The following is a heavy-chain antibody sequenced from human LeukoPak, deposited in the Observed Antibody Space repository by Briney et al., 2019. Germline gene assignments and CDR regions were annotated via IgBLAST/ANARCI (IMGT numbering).Heavy chain of an antibody. CDR1: GFTFSSFW. CDR3: ARISSISYYFEY. J-gene: IGHJ4*02. V-gene: IGHV3-7*01. CDR2: IKLDGSEK. Sequence: GGSLRLSCAASGFTFSSFWMAWVRQARGKGLEWVANIKLDGSEKYYVDSVKGRFTVSRDNAKNSLYLQMNSLRAEDTAVYYCARISSISYYFEYWGLGTLVTVSS.